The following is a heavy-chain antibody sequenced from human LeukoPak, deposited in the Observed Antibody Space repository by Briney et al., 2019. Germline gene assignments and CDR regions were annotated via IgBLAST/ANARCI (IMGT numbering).Heavy chain of an antibody. Sequence: ASVKVSCKASGYTFTSYDINWVRQATGQGLEWMGWMNPNSGNTGYAQKFQGRVTMTRNTSISTAYMELSSLGSEDTAVYYCARSPLYCSGGSCYPSDYYYYMDVWGKGTTVTVSS. D-gene: IGHD2-15*01. J-gene: IGHJ6*03. CDR3: ARSPLYCSGGSCYPSDYYYYMDV. V-gene: IGHV1-8*01. CDR1: GYTFTSYD. CDR2: MNPNSGNT.